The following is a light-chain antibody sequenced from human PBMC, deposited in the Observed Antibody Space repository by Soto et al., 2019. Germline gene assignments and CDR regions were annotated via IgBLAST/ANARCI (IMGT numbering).Light chain of an antibody. Sequence: QSALTQPPSASGSPGQSVTISCTGTSSDIGGYNYVSWYQQHPGKAPQLMIYEVSKRPSGVSGRFSGSKSGNTASLTVSGLQSEDEADYYCTSYTDNNILVFGGGTKLTVL. CDR3: TSYTDNNILV. CDR2: EVS. J-gene: IGLJ2*01. CDR1: SSDIGGYNY. V-gene: IGLV2-8*01.